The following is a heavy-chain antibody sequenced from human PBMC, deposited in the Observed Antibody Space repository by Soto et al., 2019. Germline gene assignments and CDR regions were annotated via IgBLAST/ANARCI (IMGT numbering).Heavy chain of an antibody. CDR3: ARGWYYGSGSHDY. D-gene: IGHD3-10*01. V-gene: IGHV4-34*01. Sequence: SETLSLTCAVYGGTFSGYYWSWIRQPPGKGLEWIGEINHSGSTNYNPSLKSRVTISVDTSKNQFSLKLSSVTAADTAVYYCARGWYYGSGSHDYWGQGTLVTVSS. CDR1: GGTFSGYY. CDR2: INHSGST. J-gene: IGHJ4*02.